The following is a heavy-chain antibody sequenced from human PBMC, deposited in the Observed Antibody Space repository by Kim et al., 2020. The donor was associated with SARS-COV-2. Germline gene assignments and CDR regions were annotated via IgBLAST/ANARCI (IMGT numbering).Heavy chain of an antibody. CDR1: GGSISSGGYY. CDR2: IYYSGST. D-gene: IGHD3-10*01. J-gene: IGHJ5*02. CDR3: ARPPPEFWFDA. V-gene: IGHV4-31*03. Sequence: SETLSLTCTVSGGSISSGGYYWSWIRQHPGKGLEWIGYIYYSGSTYYNPSLKRRVTISVDTSKNQFSLKLSSGTAADTAVYYCARPPPEFWFDAWGQGTLVTVSS.